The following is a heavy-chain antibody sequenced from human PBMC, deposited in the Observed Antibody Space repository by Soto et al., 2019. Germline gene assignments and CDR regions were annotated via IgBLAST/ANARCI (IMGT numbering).Heavy chain of an antibody. CDR1: GGSISSNNW. D-gene: IGHD5-18*01. V-gene: IGHV4-4*02. CDR3: AGQLNTPYISNY. Sequence: QVQLQESGPGLVKPSGTLSLTCAVSGGSISSNNWWSWVRQPPGKGLEWIGEIHHSGSTNYNPSLKGRVTIAVDKSKSQFSLNLGSVTAADTAVYYCAGQLNTPYISNYWGQGTLVTVSS. J-gene: IGHJ4*02. CDR2: IHHSGST.